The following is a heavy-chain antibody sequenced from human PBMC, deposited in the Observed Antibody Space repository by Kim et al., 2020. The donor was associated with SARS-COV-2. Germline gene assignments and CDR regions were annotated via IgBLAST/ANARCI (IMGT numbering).Heavy chain of an antibody. D-gene: IGHD5-12*01. CDR3: AREMATINYYYYGMDV. Sequence: KVQGRVTITADESKSTAYMELSSLRSEDTAVYDCAREMATINYYYYGMDVWGQGTTVTVSS. V-gene: IGHV1-69*01. J-gene: IGHJ6*02.